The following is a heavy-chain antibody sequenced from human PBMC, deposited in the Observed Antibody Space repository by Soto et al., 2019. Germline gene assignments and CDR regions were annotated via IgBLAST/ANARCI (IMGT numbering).Heavy chain of an antibody. CDR2: IYYSGST. CDR3: ARYIAVAGRSVNWFDP. Sequence: QVQLQESGPGLVKPSETLSLTCTVSGGSISSYYWSWIRQPPGKGLEWLGYIYYSGSTNYNPSLKSRVTISVDTSKNQFSLKLSSVTAADTAVYYCARYIAVAGRSVNWFDPWGQGTLVTVSS. D-gene: IGHD6-19*01. J-gene: IGHJ5*02. V-gene: IGHV4-59*01. CDR1: GGSISSYY.